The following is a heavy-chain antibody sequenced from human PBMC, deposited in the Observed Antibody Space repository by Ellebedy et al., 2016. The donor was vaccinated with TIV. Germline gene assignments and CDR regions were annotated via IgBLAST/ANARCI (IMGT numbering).Heavy chain of an antibody. Sequence: GESLKLSCEASGFTFTRYWMTWVRQAPGKGLECVAIIRQAGSETFYLDSVKGRFTIFSHNAKNSVFLQMNSLRAEDTAVYYCARARCSGIDCYIPGYWGQGTLVTVSS. CDR1: GFTFTRYW. CDR3: ARARCSGIDCYIPGY. D-gene: IGHD2-15*01. V-gene: IGHV3-7*03. J-gene: IGHJ4*02. CDR2: IRQAGSET.